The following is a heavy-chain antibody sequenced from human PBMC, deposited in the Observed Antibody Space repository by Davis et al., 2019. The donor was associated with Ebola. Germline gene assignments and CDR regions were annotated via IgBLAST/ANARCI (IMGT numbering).Heavy chain of an antibody. D-gene: IGHD1-26*01. CDR2: INPSGGST. CDR3: AREVGATDY. J-gene: IGHJ4*02. CDR1: GYTFTSYF. Sequence: AASVKVSCKASGYTFTSYFIHWVRQAPGQGLEWMGIINPSGGSTTYAQKFQGRVTMTRDTSTSTVYMELSSLRSEDTAVYYCAREVGATDYWGQGTLVTVSS. V-gene: IGHV1-46*03.